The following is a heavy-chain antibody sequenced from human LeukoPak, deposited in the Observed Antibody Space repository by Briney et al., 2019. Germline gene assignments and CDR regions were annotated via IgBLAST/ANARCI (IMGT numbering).Heavy chain of an antibody. D-gene: IGHD3-10*01. CDR1: GFTFSSYA. V-gene: IGHV3-23*01. CDR2: ISDSGTST. Sequence: GGSLRLSCAASGFTFSSYAMSWVRQAPGKGLEWVSGISDSGTSTYYVESVKGRFTISRDNSKNTLYLQMNSLRAEDTAVYYCATGSANYYASFDYWGQGTLVTVPS. CDR3: ATGSANYYASFDY. J-gene: IGHJ4*02.